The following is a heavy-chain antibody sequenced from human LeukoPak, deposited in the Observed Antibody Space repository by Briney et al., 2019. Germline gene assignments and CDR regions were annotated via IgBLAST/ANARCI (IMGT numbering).Heavy chain of an antibody. CDR1: GFTFSSYS. V-gene: IGHV3-23*01. CDR3: AKNLEELLYSFDY. D-gene: IGHD3-10*01. Sequence: GGSLRLSCAASGFTFSSYSMNWVRQAPGKGLEWVSAISGSGGSTYYADSVKGRFTISRDNSKNTLYLQMNSLRAEDTAVYYCAKNLEELLYSFDYWGQGTLVAVSS. J-gene: IGHJ4*02. CDR2: ISGSGGST.